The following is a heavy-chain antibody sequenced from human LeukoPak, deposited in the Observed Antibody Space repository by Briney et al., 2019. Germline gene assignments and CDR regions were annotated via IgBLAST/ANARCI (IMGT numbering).Heavy chain of an antibody. V-gene: IGHV3-15*01. CDR2: IKSKNVGETT. CDR3: TSHAAFDP. CDR1: GFTFNNAW. J-gene: IGHJ5*02. Sequence: GGSLRLSCAASGFTFNNAWMNWVRQAPGKGLEWVGRIKSKNVGETTDYAAPVKGRFTISRDDSKNTVYLQMNSLKIEDTAVYYCTSHAAFDPWGQGTLVTVSS.